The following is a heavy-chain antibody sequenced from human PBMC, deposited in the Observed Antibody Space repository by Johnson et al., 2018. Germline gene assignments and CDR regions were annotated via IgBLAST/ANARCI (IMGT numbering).Heavy chain of an antibody. J-gene: IGHJ3*02. D-gene: IGHD3-22*01. V-gene: IGHV3-48*02. CDR1: GFTFTTYN. CDR3: ARAEYSYDSSGYSHALDI. Sequence: VQLVQCGGGLVQPGGTLRLSCAASGFTFTTYNMNWVRQAPGKGLEWVSHISSSSSSIYYADSMKGRFPISRDKAKNSLYLQMKSLRDEDTAVYYCARAEYSYDSSGYSHALDIWGLGTMVTVSS. CDR2: ISSSSSSI.